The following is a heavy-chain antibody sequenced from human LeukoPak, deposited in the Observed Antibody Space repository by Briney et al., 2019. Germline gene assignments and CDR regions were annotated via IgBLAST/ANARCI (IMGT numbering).Heavy chain of an antibody. CDR3: ARQVSDRYGSGSYFYYYGMDV. Sequence: GESLKISCKGSGYSFTSYWISWVRQMPGKGLEWMGRIDPSDSYTNYSPSFQGRVTISADKSISTAYLQWSSLKASDTAMYYCARQVSDRYGSGSYFYYYGMDVWGQGTTVTVSS. CDR2: IDPSDSYT. J-gene: IGHJ6*02. D-gene: IGHD3-10*01. CDR1: GYSFTSYW. V-gene: IGHV5-10-1*01.